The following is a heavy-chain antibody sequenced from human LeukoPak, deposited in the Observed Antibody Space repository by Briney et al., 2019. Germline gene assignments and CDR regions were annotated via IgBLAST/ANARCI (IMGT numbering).Heavy chain of an antibody. CDR1: GFTFSTFA. D-gene: IGHD2-8*02. V-gene: IGHV3-23*01. CDR2: IFPSGGEI. J-gene: IGHJ4*02. Sequence: GGSLRLSCAASGFTFSTFAMIWVRQPPGKGLEWVSSIFPSGGEIHYADSVRGRFTISRDNSKSTLSLQMNSLRAEDTAIYYCASYRQVLLPFESWGQGTLVTVSS. CDR3: ASYRQVLLPFES.